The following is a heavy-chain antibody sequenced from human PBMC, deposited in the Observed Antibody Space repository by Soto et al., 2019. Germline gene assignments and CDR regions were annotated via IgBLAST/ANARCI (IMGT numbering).Heavy chain of an antibody. J-gene: IGHJ4*02. CDR2: IYTSGST. Sequence: SETLSLTCTVSGGSISSYCWSWIRQPAGKGLEWIGRIYTSGSTNYNPSLKSRVTMSVDTSKNQFSLKLSSVTAADTAVYYCAGGYCSGGSCPFDYWGQGTLVTVSS. CDR1: GGSISSYC. D-gene: IGHD2-15*01. CDR3: AGGYCSGGSCPFDY. V-gene: IGHV4-4*07.